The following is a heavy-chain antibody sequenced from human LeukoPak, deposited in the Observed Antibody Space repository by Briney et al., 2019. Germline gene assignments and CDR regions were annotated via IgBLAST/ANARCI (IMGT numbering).Heavy chain of an antibody. Sequence: GSLRLSCAASGSTFSSYAMSWVRQAPGKGLEWVSAISGSGGSTYYADSVKGRFTISRDNSKNTLYLQMNSLRAEDTAVYYCAKGQHPTYYDILTGSYGMDVWGQGTTVTVSS. V-gene: IGHV3-23*01. CDR2: ISGSGGST. D-gene: IGHD3-9*01. CDR3: AKGQHPTYYDILTGSYGMDV. J-gene: IGHJ6*02. CDR1: GSTFSSYA.